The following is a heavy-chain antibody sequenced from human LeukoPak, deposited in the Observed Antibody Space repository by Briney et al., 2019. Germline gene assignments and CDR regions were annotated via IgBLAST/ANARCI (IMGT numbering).Heavy chain of an antibody. Sequence: SETLSLTCTASGGSISSYYWSWIRQPPGKGLEWIWYIYYSGSTNYNPSLKSRVTISVETTTKQFSLKLSSITAADEPVYYCARDTRGGFGNDAFDIWGQGTMVTVSS. D-gene: IGHD3-10*01. V-gene: IGHV4-59*01. CDR1: GGSISSYY. CDR2: IYYSGST. CDR3: ARDTRGGFGNDAFDI. J-gene: IGHJ3*02.